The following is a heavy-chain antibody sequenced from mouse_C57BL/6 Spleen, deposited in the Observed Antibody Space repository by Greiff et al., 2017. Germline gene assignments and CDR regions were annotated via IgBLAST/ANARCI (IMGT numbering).Heavy chain of an antibody. V-gene: IGHV1-42*01. D-gene: IGHD2-4*01. J-gene: IGHJ3*01. Sequence: VQLQQSGPELVKPGASVKISCKASGYSFTGYYMNWVKQSPEKSLEWIGEINPSTGGTTYNQKFKAKATLTVDKSSSTAYRQLKSLTSEDSAVYYCARPDDYDEEAWFAYWGQGTLVTVSA. CDR1: GYSFTGYY. CDR3: ARPDDYDEEAWFAY. CDR2: INPSTGGT.